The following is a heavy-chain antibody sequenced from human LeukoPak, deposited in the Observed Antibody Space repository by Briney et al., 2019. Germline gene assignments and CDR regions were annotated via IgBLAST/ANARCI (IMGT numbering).Heavy chain of an antibody. CDR1: GFPFNRFA. Sequence: GGSLRLSYTASGFPFNRFAMSWVRQAPGQGLAWVSAISRGGDAHYADSVKGRFTISRDNSKNTLFLHMNNLTADDTALYYCAKEGITGADSWGQGTLVSVSS. CDR2: ISRGGDA. CDR3: AKEGITGADS. V-gene: IGHV3-23*01. J-gene: IGHJ4*02.